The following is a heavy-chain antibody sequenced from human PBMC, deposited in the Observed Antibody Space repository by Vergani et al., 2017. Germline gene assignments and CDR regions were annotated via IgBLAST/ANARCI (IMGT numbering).Heavy chain of an antibody. V-gene: IGHV4-30-4*08. D-gene: IGHD2-15*01. CDR1: GGSISSGAYY. CDR3: ARRVLGYCSGGSCPLDAFDI. Sequence: QVQLQESGPGLVKPSQTLSLTCTVSGGSISSGAYYWSWIRQPPGKGLEWIGYIYYSGSTYYNPSLKSRVTISVDTSKNQFSLKLSSVTAADTAVYYCARRVLGYCSGGSCPLDAFDIWGQGTMVTVSS. CDR2: IYYSGST. J-gene: IGHJ3*02.